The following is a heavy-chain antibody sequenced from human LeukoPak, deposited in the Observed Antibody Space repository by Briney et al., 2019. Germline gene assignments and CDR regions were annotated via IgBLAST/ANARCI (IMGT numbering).Heavy chain of an antibody. Sequence: SETLSLTCTVSGGSISSYYWSWIRQSPGKGLEWIGYIFYDGTTNFNPSLKSRVTMSVDTSKNQLSLELTSVTAADTASYYCARRSHYDIVTGYHDAFDIWGQGTMVIVSS. CDR1: GGSISSYY. D-gene: IGHD3-9*01. J-gene: IGHJ3*02. V-gene: IGHV4-59*08. CDR2: IFYDGTT. CDR3: ARRSHYDIVTGYHDAFDI.